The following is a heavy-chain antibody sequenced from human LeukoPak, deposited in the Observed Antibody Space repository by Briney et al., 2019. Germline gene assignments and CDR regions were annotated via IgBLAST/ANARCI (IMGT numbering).Heavy chain of an antibody. CDR1: GGTFSSYA. CDR2: IIPIFGTA. CDR3: ARESDYCDSSGPFQH. V-gene: IGHV1-69*13. D-gene: IGHD3-22*01. Sequence: ASVKVSCKASGGTFSSYAISWVRQAPGQGLEWMGGIIPIFGTANYAQKFQGRVTITADESTSTAYMELSSLRSEDTAVYYCARESDYCDSSGPFQHWGQGTLVTVSS. J-gene: IGHJ1*01.